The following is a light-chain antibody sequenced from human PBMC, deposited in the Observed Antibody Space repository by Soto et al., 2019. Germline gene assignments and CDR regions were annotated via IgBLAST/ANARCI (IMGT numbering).Light chain of an antibody. CDR3: QSYDSNIQV. V-gene: IGLV6-57*01. CDR1: SGSIASNY. CDR2: EDY. J-gene: IGLJ3*02. Sequence: NFMLTQPHSVSESPGKTVTISCTRSSGSIASNYVQWYQQRPGSSPTTVIYEDYQRPSGVPDRFSGSIDRSSNSASLTISGLKTEDEAVYYCQSYDSNIQVFGGGTKLTVL.